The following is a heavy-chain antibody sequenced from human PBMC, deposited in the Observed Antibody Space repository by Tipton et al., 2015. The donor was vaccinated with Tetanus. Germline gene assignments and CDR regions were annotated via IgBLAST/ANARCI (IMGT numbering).Heavy chain of an antibody. Sequence: SLRLSCAVSGFMFSNYRMNWVRQAPGKGLEWVSSISSTSSYIYYADSVKGRFTISRDNAKSSLFLQMNSLRAEDTAVYYCTSGSALDYWGQGAMVAVSS. J-gene: IGHJ4*02. CDR1: GFMFSNYR. CDR2: ISSTSSYI. D-gene: IGHD6-25*01. V-gene: IGHV3-21*01. CDR3: TSGSALDY.